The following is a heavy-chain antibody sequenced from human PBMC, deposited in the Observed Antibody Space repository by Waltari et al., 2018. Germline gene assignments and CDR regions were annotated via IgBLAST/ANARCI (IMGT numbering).Heavy chain of an antibody. CDR1: GYTFTGYY. D-gene: IGHD3-10*01. V-gene: IGHV1-2*06. CDR2: INPNSGGT. J-gene: IGHJ6*02. CDR3: ARTRSYYGSGSYYYGMDV. Sequence: QVQLVQSGAEVKKPGASVKVSCKASGYTFTGYYMHWVRQAPGQGLEWMGRINPNSGGTNYAQKFQGRVTMTRDTSISTAYMELSRLRSDDTAVYYCARTRSYYGSGSYYYGMDVWGQGTTVTVSS.